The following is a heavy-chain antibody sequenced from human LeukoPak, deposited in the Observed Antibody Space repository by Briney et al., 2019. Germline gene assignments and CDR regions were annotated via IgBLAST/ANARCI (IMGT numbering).Heavy chain of an antibody. J-gene: IGHJ4*02. CDR1: GYPISSGYY. CDR2: IYHSGST. CDR3: ARHLYDQGVADPFDY. V-gene: IGHV4-38-2*01. Sequence: SETLSLTCAVSGYPISSGYYWGWIRQPPGKGLEWIGSIYHSGSTYYNPSLKSRVTISVDTSKNQFSLKLSSVTAADTAVYYCARHLYDQGVADPFDYWGQGTLVTVSS. D-gene: IGHD3-10*02.